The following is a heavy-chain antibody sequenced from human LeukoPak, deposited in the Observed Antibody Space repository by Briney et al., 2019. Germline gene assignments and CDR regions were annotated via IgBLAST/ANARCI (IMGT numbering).Heavy chain of an antibody. CDR2: MNPNSGNT. Sequence: GASVKVSCKASGYTFTSYDINWVRQATGQGPEWMGWMNPNSGNTGYAQKFQGRVTMTRNTSINTAYTELSSLRSEDTAVYYCARRKIDIVVVPAAISGTAKSRPIMDVWGKGTTVTVSS. J-gene: IGHJ6*03. CDR1: GYTFTSYD. V-gene: IGHV1-8*01. CDR3: ARRKIDIVVVPAAISGTAKSRPIMDV. D-gene: IGHD2-2*02.